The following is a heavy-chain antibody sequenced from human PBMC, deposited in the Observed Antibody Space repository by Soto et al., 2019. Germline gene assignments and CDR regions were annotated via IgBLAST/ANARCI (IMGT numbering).Heavy chain of an antibody. J-gene: IGHJ4*02. CDR2: TGSI. CDR1: GGSINGYN. CDR3: ARDSHNDTGRSFDY. V-gene: IGHV4-4*07. Sequence: SETLSLTCIVSGGSINGYNWSWIRQPTGKGLEWIGRTGSINYNPSLKSRVTMSVDTSKNQFSLKLDSVTAADTAVYYCARDSHNDTGRSFDYWGPGTLVTVSS. D-gene: IGHD1-1*01.